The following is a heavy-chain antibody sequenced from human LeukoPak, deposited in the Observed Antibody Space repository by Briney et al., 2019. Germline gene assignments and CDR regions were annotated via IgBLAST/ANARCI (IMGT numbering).Heavy chain of an antibody. CDR2: ISSSSSTI. V-gene: IGHV3-48*01. CDR1: GFTFSSYS. CDR3: AKLIGGYSYGYDY. Sequence: PGGSLRLSCAASGFTFSSYSMNWVRQAPGKGLEWASYISSSSSTIYYADPVKGRFTISRDNAKNSLYLQMNSLRAEDTAVYYCAKLIGGYSYGYDYWGQGTLVTVSS. D-gene: IGHD5-18*01. J-gene: IGHJ4*02.